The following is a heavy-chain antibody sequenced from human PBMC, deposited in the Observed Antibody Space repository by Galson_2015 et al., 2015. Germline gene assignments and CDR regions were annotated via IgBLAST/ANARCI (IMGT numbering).Heavy chain of an antibody. CDR2: ISYDGSNK. CDR3: ARAPYDFWSGYPHYYYYYYGMDV. V-gene: IGHV3-30-3*01. Sequence: SLRLSCAASGFTFSSYAMHWVRQAPGKGLEWVAVISYDGSNKYYADSVKGRFTISRDNSKNTLYLQMNSLRAEDTAVYYCARAPYDFWSGYPHYYYYYYGMDVWGQGTTVTVSS. CDR1: GFTFSSYA. J-gene: IGHJ6*02. D-gene: IGHD3-3*01.